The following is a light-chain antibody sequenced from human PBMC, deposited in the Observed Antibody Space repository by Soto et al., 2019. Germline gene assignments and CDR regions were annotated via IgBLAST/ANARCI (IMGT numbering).Light chain of an antibody. CDR1: QSVSGS. V-gene: IGKV3-11*01. J-gene: IGKJ4*01. Sequence: EIVLTQSPAILSLSPGAKAPLSCRASQSVSGSLGWYQQKPGQAPRLIIYDASVRATGIPARFSGSGSGTDFTLTISSLEPEDFAVYYCQQYNDWPLTFGGGAKVDIK. CDR3: QQYNDWPLT. CDR2: DAS.